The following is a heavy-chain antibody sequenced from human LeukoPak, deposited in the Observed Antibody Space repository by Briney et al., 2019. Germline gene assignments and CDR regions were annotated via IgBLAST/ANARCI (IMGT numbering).Heavy chain of an antibody. CDR1: GGSISSGGYS. CDR3: ARVVKWELLRGWYFDY. J-gene: IGHJ4*02. D-gene: IGHD1-26*01. Sequence: PSQTLSLTCAVSGGSISSGGYSWSWIRQPPGKGLEWIGYIYHSGSTYYNPSLKSRVTISVDRSKNQFSPKLSSVTAADTAVYYCARVVKWELLRGWYFDYWGQGTLVTVSS. CDR2: IYHSGST. V-gene: IGHV4-30-2*01.